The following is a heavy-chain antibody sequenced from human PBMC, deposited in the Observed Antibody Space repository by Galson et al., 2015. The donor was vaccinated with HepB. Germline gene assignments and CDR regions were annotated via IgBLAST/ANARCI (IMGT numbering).Heavy chain of an antibody. Sequence: SLRLSCAASGFTFRGHSMHWVRQAPGKGLEWVAVIWYDGGHKYYADSVRGRFTISRDNSKNTVYLQMNSLRAEDTAVYYCARESEVSGWYFFDYWGQGTLVTVSS. CDR1: GFTFRGHS. V-gene: IGHV3-33*08. J-gene: IGHJ4*02. CDR3: ARESEVSGWYFFDY. D-gene: IGHD6-19*01. CDR2: IWYDGGHK.